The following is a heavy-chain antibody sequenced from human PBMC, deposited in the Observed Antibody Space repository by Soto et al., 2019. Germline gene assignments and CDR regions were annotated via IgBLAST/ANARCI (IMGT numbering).Heavy chain of an antibody. V-gene: IGHV3-7*04. CDR1: GFTFSSYW. CDR3: ARATGADKEDY. Sequence: EVQLVESGGGLVQPGGSLRLSCAASGFTFSSYWMSWVRQAPGKGLEWVANIKEDGSEKYYVDSVKGRFTISRDNAKNSLERQMHSLRAEDTAVEYCARATGADKEDYWGQGTLVTGSS. CDR2: IKEDGSEK. J-gene: IGHJ4*02. D-gene: IGHD3-10*01.